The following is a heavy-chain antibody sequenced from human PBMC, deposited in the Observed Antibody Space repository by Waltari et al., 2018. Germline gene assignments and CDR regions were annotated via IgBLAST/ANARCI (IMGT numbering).Heavy chain of an antibody. J-gene: IGHJ4*02. CDR1: GYTFTNSY. CDR2: MNPDSGNT. V-gene: IGHV1-8*01. Sequence: QVQLVQSGAEVKKPGASVKVSCKASGYTFTNSYIHWVRQAPGQGLEWMGWMNPDSGNTSYTEEFQGRVTMTKNNSINTAYMELNSLRSDDTAVYYCVRGTSRSRFFDYWGQGSLVVVSS. D-gene: IGHD3-10*01. CDR3: VRGTSRSRFFDY.